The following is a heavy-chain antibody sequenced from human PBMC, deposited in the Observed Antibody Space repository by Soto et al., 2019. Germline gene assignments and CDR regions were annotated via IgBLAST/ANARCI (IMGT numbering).Heavy chain of an antibody. CDR1: GYSISSGDVS. CDR2: IYYSGST. J-gene: IGHJ4*02. CDR3: ARGYYSASGNYYPPGE. D-gene: IGHD3-10*01. Sequence: QVQLQESGPGLVKPSQTLSLTCTVSGYSISSGDVSWSWIRQPPGKGLEWIGYIYYSGSTYYNPSFRSRVTISIDTSKNQFSLELSSVTAADTAVYYCARGYYSASGNYYPPGEWGQGTLVTVSS. V-gene: IGHV4-30-4*01.